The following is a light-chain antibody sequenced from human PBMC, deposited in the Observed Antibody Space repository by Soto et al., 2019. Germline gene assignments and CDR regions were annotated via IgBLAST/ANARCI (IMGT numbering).Light chain of an antibody. Sequence: IQMTQSPSTLSASVGDRVTITCRASHNIDAWLAWYQQKPGNAPKILIYKASILESGVPARFSGSGSGTEFTLTISSLQPDDSATYYCQQHSNYPLTFGGGTKVEIK. CDR1: HNIDAW. V-gene: IGKV1-5*03. CDR2: KAS. J-gene: IGKJ4*01. CDR3: QQHSNYPLT.